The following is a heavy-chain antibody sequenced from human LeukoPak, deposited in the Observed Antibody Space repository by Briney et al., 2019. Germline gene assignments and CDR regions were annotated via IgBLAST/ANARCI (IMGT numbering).Heavy chain of an antibody. J-gene: IGHJ4*02. CDR2: ISYDGSNK. CDR1: GFTFSSYA. CDR3: ARGGTWIQLCDY. Sequence: GGSLRLSCAASGFTFSSYAMHWVRQAPGKGLEWVAVISYDGSNKYYADSVKGRFTISRDNSKNTLSLQMNSLIAEDTAVYYCARGGTWIQLCDYWGQGTLVTVSS. V-gene: IGHV3-30-3*01. D-gene: IGHD5-18*01.